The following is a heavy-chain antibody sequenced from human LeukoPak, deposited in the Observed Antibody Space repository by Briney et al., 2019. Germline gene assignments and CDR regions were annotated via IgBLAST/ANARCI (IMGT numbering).Heavy chain of an antibody. J-gene: IGHJ4*02. V-gene: IGHV1-46*03. CDR2: INPSGGST. CDR3: SSGDHSSSWYRY. Sequence: ASVKVSCKTSGGTFSSSAITWVRQAPGQGLEWMGIINPSGGSTSYAQKFQGRVTMTRDTSTSTVYMELSSLRSEDTAVYYCSSGDHSSSWYRYWGQGTLVTVSS. D-gene: IGHD6-13*01. CDR1: GGTFSSSA.